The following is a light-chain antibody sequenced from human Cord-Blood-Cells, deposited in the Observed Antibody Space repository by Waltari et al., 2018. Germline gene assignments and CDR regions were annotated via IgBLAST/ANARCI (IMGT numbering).Light chain of an antibody. Sequence: QSALTQPASVSGSPGQSLTISCTGTSSDVGGYNYVSWDQQHPGKAPKLMIYDVSNRPSGVSNRFSGSKSGNTASLTISGLQAEDEADYYCSSYTSSSTLVFGTGTKVTVL. CDR3: SSYTSSSTLV. V-gene: IGLV2-14*01. CDR2: DVS. CDR1: SSDVGGYNY. J-gene: IGLJ1*01.